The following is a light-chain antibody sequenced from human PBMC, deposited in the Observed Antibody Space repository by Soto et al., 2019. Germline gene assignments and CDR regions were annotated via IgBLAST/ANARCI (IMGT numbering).Light chain of an antibody. CDR1: TSDVGGYNY. CDR3: CSYAGTYSI. Sequence: QSALTQPRSVSGSPGQSVTISCTGTTSDVGGYNYVSWYQQHPVKDPKLIISDVNKRPSGVPDRFSGSKSGNTASLTISGLQAEDEADYYCCSYAGTYSIFGGGTKLTVL. J-gene: IGLJ2*01. CDR2: DVN. V-gene: IGLV2-11*01.